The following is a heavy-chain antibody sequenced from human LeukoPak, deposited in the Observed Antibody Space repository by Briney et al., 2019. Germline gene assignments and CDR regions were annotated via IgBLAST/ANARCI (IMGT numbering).Heavy chain of an antibody. CDR1: GFTFSSYA. V-gene: IGHV3-23*01. CDR3: AKGPRRYYDRSGPFDY. J-gene: IGHJ4*02. D-gene: IGHD3-22*01. CDR2: ISGSGGST. Sequence: GGSLRLSCAASGFTFSSYAMSWVRQAPGKGLEWVSAISGSGGSTYYADSVKGRSTISRDNTKNTLQLQMSSLRAEDTAVYCCAKGPRRYYDRSGPFDYWGQGTLVTVSS.